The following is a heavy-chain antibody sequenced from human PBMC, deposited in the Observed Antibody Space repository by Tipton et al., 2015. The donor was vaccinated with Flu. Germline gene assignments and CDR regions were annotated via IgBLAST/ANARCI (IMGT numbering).Heavy chain of an antibody. V-gene: IGHV4-31*03. Sequence: TLSLTCSVSGASISSGDFYWTWIRQHPGKGLEWIGYIHHSGNTYYNHSLKSRVTISVDTSKSQFSLKVNSVTAADTALYFCARDPSGTYGLNHWGQGTLVTVSS. D-gene: IGHD1-26*01. CDR1: GASISSGDFY. CDR3: ARDPSGTYGLNH. CDR2: IHHSGNT. J-gene: IGHJ5*02.